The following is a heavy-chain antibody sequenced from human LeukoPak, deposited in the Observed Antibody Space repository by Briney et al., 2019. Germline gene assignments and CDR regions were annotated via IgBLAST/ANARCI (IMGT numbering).Heavy chain of an antibody. CDR3: ARNEYIVVAATNWFDP. V-gene: IGHV1-18*01. D-gene: IGHD2-15*01. CDR2: ISAYNGNT. CDR1: GYTFTSYG. J-gene: IGHJ5*02. Sequence: ASVKVSCKASGYTFTSYGISWVRQAPGQGLEWMGWISAYNGNTNYAQKLQGRVTTTTDTSTSTAYMELRSLRSDDTAVYYCARNEYIVVAATNWFDPWGQGTLVTVSS.